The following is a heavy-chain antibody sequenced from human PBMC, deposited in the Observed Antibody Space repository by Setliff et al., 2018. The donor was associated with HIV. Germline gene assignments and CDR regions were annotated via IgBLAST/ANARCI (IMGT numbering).Heavy chain of an antibody. J-gene: IGHJ4*02. CDR3: ARHGVIWERLRPLLYFDS. CDR1: GGSLGGYY. D-gene: IGHD5-12*01. CDR2: INHGGST. V-gene: IGHV4-34*01. Sequence: SETLSLTCAVYGGSLGGYYWSWIRQPPGKGLEWIGEINHGGSTNYNPSLKSRITISEDTSRNQFSLKLSSVTAADTAVYFCARHGVIWERLRPLLYFDSWGQGTLVTVSS.